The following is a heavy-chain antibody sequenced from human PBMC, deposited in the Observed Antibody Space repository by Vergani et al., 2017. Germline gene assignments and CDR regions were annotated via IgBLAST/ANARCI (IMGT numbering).Heavy chain of an antibody. V-gene: IGHV3-11*01. CDR1: GFTFSDYY. J-gene: IGHJ5*02. CDR3: AGLAARGPPGNWFDP. CDR2: ISSSGSTI. Sequence: VQLLESGGGLVQPGGSLRLSCAASGFTFSDYYMSWIRQAPGKGLGWVSYISSSGSTIYYADSVKGRFTISRENAKNSLYLQMNSLRAEDAAVYYCAGLAARGPPGNWFDPWGQGTLVTVSS. D-gene: IGHD6-25*01.